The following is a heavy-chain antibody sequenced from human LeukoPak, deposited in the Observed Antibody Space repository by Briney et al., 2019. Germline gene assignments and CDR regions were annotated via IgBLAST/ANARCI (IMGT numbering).Heavy chain of an antibody. CDR1: GGSISSSSYY. CDR3: ARAMGPSGAFDI. V-gene: IGHV4-39*07. CDR2: IYYSENT. J-gene: IGHJ3*02. Sequence: PSETLSLTCTVSGGSISSSSYYWGWIRQAPGKGPEWIGSIYYSENTYYNPALKSRVTISVDTSKNQFSLKLSSVTAADTAVYYCARAMGPSGAFDIWGQGTMVTVSS. D-gene: IGHD3-16*01.